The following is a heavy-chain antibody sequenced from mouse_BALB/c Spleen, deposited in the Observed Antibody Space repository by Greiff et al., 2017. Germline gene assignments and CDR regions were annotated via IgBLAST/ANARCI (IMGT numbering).Heavy chain of an antibody. D-gene: IGHD1-2*01. CDR3: ARCITTASWFAY. CDR1: GFNIKDTY. Sequence: EVKLQESGAELVKPGASVKLSCTASGFNIKDTYMHWVKQRPEQGLEWIGRIDPANGNTKYDPKFQGKATITADTSSNTAYLQLSSLTSEDTAVYYCARCITTASWFAYWGQGTLVTVSA. CDR2: IDPANGNT. V-gene: IGHV14-3*02. J-gene: IGHJ3*01.